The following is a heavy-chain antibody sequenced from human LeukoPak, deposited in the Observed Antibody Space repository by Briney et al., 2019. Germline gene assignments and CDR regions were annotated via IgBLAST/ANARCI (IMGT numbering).Heavy chain of an antibody. J-gene: IGHJ1*01. V-gene: IGHV4-61*01. CDR3: ARDGLGPQH. D-gene: IGHD3-10*01. CDR1: GGSVSSGSYY. Sequence: PSETLSLTCTVSGGSVSSGSYYWSWIRQPPGKGLEWIRYIYYSGSTNYNPSLKSRVTISVDTSKNQFSLNLSSVTAADTAVYYCARDGLGPQHWGQGTLVTVSS. CDR2: IYYSGST.